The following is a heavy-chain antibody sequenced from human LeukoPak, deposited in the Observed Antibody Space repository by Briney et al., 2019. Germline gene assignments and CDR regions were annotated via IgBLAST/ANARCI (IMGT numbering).Heavy chain of an antibody. CDR3: ARDLAVAAFDC. D-gene: IGHD6-19*01. Sequence: GGSLRLSCAASGFTFSSYSMNWVRQAPGKGLEWVSSISSSSSYIYYADSVKGRFTISRDNAKNSLYLQMNSLRAEDTAVYYCARDLAVAAFDCWGQGTLVTVSS. J-gene: IGHJ4*02. CDR1: GFTFSSYS. CDR2: ISSSSSYI. V-gene: IGHV3-21*01.